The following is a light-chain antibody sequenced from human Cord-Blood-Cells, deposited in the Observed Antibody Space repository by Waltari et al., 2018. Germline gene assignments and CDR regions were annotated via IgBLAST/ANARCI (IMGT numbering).Light chain of an antibody. Sequence: DIQMTQSPSSLSASVGDRVTITCRASQSIRSYLNWYQQKPGKAPKLLIYAASSLQSGVPSRFSGSGSGTDFTLTISSLQPEDVATYDCQQSYSTPLTFGGGTKVEIK. CDR2: AAS. J-gene: IGKJ4*02. V-gene: IGKV1-39*01. CDR1: QSIRSY. CDR3: QQSYSTPLT.